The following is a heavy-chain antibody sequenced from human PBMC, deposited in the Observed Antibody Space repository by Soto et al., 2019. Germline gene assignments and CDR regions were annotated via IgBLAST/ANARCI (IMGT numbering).Heavy chain of an antibody. CDR1: GGTFSSYA. Sequence: GASVKVSCKASGGTFSSYAISWVRQSPGQGLEWMGGIIPIFGTANYAQKFQGRVTITADESTSTAYMELSSLRSEDTAVYYCAREYSSSSGYFDYWGQGTLVTVSS. CDR3: AREYSSSSGYFDY. V-gene: IGHV1-69*13. J-gene: IGHJ4*02. CDR2: IIPIFGTA. D-gene: IGHD6-6*01.